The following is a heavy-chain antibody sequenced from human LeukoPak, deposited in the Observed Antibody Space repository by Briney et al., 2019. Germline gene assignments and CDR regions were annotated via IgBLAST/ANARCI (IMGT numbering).Heavy chain of an antibody. CDR2: IGIAGDT. CDR3: ARRGDRDY. D-gene: IGHD3-16*01. V-gene: IGHV3-13*04. J-gene: IGHJ4*02. CDR1: GFTFSSYD. Sequence: PGGSLRLSCAASGFTFSSYDMHWGRQVTGKRLEWVSAIGIAGDTYYLDSVKGRFTISRENAKNSLYLQMNSLRAGDTAVYYCARRGDRDYWGPGSLVTVSS.